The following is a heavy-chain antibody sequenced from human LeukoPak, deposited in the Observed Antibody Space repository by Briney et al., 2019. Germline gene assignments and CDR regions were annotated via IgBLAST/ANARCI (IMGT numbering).Heavy chain of an antibody. D-gene: IGHD4-11*01. Sequence: ASVNVSCKASGYSFTSYGIIWVRQTPGQGLQWMGWISAHNGNTNYAQKLQGRVTLTTDTSTSTVYMELRSLTSDDTAVYYCARAETTLLLNYWGQGTLVTVSS. CDR1: GYSFTSYG. J-gene: IGHJ4*02. CDR3: ARAETTLLLNY. CDR2: ISAHNGNT. V-gene: IGHV1-18*01.